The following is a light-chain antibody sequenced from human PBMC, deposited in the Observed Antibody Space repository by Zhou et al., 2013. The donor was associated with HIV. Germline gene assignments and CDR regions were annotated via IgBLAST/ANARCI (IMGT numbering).Light chain of an antibody. CDR1: QSVSSN. V-gene: IGKV3-15*01. J-gene: IGKJ2*01. CDR2: GAS. Sequence: EIVMTQSPATLSVSPGERATLSCRASQSVSSNLAWYQQKPGQSPRLLIYGASTRATGIPARFSGSGSGTEFTLTISSMQSEDFAVYYCQHYNNWLYTFGLGDQAGD. CDR3: QHYNNWLYT.